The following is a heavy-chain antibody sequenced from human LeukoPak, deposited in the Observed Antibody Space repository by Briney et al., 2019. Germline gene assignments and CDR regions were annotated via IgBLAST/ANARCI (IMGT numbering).Heavy chain of an antibody. Sequence: SQTLSLTCTVSGGSISSGGYYWSWIRQHPGKGLEWIGCIYHSGTTYYNPSLKSRITISVDTSKNQFSLKPSSVTAADTAVYFCARDRGGSYHYYGMDVWGQGTTVTVSS. D-gene: IGHD6-25*01. CDR3: ARDRGGSYHYYGMDV. V-gene: IGHV4-31*03. J-gene: IGHJ6*02. CDR1: GGSISSGGYY. CDR2: IYHSGTT.